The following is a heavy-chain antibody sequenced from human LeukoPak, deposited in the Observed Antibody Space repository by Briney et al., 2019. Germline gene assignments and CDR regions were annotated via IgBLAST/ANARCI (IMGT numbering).Heavy chain of an antibody. D-gene: IGHD3-16*01. Sequence: GGSLRLSCAASGFTVSSNYMSWVRQAPGKGLEWVSVIYSGGSTYYADSVKGRFTISRDNSKNTLYLQMNSLRAEDTAVYYCAKERWGSRGDYFDYWGQGTLVTVSS. J-gene: IGHJ4*02. CDR2: IYSGGST. V-gene: IGHV3-53*01. CDR3: AKERWGSRGDYFDY. CDR1: GFTVSSNY.